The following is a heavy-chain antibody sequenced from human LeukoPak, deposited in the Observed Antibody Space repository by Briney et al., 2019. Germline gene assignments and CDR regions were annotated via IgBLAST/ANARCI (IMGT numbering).Heavy chain of an antibody. CDR3: ARGVGDLGDY. D-gene: IGHD3-16*01. V-gene: IGHV1-8*01. CDR1: GYTFTSYH. Sequence: ASVKVSCKASGYTFTSYHINWVRQATGQGLEWMGWMSPNGGNTDYAQKFQGRVTMTRDTSINTAYMELSSLRSEDTAVYYCARGVGDLGDYWGQGTLVTVSS. CDR2: MSPNGGNT. J-gene: IGHJ4*02.